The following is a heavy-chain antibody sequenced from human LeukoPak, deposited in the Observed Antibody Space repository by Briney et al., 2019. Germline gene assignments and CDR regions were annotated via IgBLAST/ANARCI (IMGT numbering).Heavy chain of an antibody. J-gene: IGHJ6*02. Sequence: PGGSLRLSCAASGFTVSSNYMSWVRQAPGKGLEWVSVIHSGGSTYYADSGKGRFTISRDNSKNTLYLQMNSLRAEDTAVYYCARDLVGYYYGMDVWGQGTTDTVSS. V-gene: IGHV3-66*01. CDR3: ARDLVGYYYGMDV. D-gene: IGHD2-8*02. CDR2: IHSGGST. CDR1: GFTVSSNY.